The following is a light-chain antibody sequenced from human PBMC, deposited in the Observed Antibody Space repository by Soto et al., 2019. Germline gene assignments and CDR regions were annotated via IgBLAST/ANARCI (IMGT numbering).Light chain of an antibody. CDR2: SNS. CDR1: RSNIGTNY. J-gene: IGLJ3*02. Sequence: LTRPPAASGTPGQRVIISCPIRRSNIGTNYVYWYQQFPGTAPKLLIYSNSHRPSGVPDRFSGSKSGTSASLAISGLRSDDEADYYCAAWDDSLSGPVFGGGTKVTVL. V-gene: IGLV1-47*02. CDR3: AAWDDSLSGPV.